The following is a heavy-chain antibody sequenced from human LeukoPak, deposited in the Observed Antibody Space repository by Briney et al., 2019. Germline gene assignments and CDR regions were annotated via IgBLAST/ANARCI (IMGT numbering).Heavy chain of an antibody. J-gene: IGHJ2*01. V-gene: IGHV4-39*07. CDR3: ARGLYGRSYWYFDL. CDR2: INHSGST. Sequence: SETLSLTCTVSGGSISSSSYYWSWIRQPPGKGLEWIGEINHSGSTNYNPSLKSRVTISVDTSKNQFSLKLSSVTAADTAVYYCARGLYGRSYWYFDLWGRGTLVTVSS. D-gene: IGHD4-17*01. CDR1: GGSISSSSYY.